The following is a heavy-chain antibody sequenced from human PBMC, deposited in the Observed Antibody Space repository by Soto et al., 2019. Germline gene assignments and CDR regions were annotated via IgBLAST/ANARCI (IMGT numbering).Heavy chain of an antibody. CDR1: GGSISSYY. CDR3: AREGVGGTSLGFFDY. V-gene: IGHV4-59*01. D-gene: IGHD1-26*01. Sequence: SPTLSLTCTVSGGSISSYYWSWIRQPPGKGLEWIGYIYYSGSTNYNPSLKSRVTISVDTSKNQFSLKLSSVTAADTAVYYCAREGVGGTSLGFFDYWGQGTLVTVSS. J-gene: IGHJ4*02. CDR2: IYYSGST.